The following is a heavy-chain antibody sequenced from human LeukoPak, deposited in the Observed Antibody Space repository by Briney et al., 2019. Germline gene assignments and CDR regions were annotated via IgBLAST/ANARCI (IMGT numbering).Heavy chain of an antibody. D-gene: IGHD6-19*01. CDR2: ISGSGCST. V-gene: IGHV3-23*01. J-gene: IGHJ6*03. Sequence: GGSLRLSCAASGFTFSSYAMSWVRQAPGKGLEWVSAISGSGCSTYYADSVKGRFTISRDNSKNTLYLQMNSLRAEDTAVYYCAKMMGTVAGRYYYYYYMDVWGKGTTVTVSS. CDR1: GFTFSSYA. CDR3: AKMMGTVAGRYYYYYYMDV.